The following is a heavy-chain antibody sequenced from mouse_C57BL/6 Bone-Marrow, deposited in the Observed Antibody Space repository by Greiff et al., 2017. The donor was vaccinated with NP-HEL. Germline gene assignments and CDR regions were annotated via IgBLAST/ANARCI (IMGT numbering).Heavy chain of an antibody. D-gene: IGHD1-1*01. CDR2: IDPSDSST. Sequence: VQLQQPGAELVMPGASVKLSCKASGYTFTSYWMHWVKQRPGQGLEWIGEIDPSDSSTNYNQKFKGKSTLTVDKSSSTAYMQLSSLTSEDSAVYYCARFYYYGSSYGYFDVWGTGTTVTVSS. CDR3: ARFYYYGSSYGYFDV. CDR1: GYTFTSYW. V-gene: IGHV1-69*01. J-gene: IGHJ1*03.